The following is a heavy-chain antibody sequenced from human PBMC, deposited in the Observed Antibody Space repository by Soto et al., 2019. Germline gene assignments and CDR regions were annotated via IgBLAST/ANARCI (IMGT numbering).Heavy chain of an antibody. CDR2: IWYDGSNN. CDR3: ARDLCSCGSCYWNWFDP. J-gene: IGHJ5*02. D-gene: IGHD2-15*01. V-gene: IGHV3-33*01. CDR1: GFTFSSYG. Sequence: QVQLVESGGGVVQPGRYLSLSCAASGFTFSSYGMHWVRQAPGKGLEWVAVIWYDGSNNYYADSVKGRFTISRDNSKKTLYLQRNGLRAEDTAVYYCARDLCSCGSCYWNWFDPWGEGALVTVSS.